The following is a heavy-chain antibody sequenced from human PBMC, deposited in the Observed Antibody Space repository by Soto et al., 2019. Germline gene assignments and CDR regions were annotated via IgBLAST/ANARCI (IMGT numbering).Heavy chain of an antibody. D-gene: IGHD2-2*01. CDR2: IYWDDDK. CDR1: GFSLSTSGVG. CDR3: AHEYCSSPHCGNGPDY. Sequence: QITLKESGPTLVKPTQTLTLTCTFSGFSLSTSGVGVGWIRQPPGKALQWLALIYWDDDKRYSPSLKSRLTITRDTSKNLGVLTTTNKDPVDTATYYCAHEYCSSPHCGNGPDYWGVGTLVTDSS. J-gene: IGHJ4*02. V-gene: IGHV2-5*02.